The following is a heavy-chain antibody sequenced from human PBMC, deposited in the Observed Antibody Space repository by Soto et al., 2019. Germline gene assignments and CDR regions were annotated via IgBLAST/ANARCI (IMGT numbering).Heavy chain of an antibody. CDR1: GGSISSGDYY. J-gene: IGHJ4*02. CDR2: IYYSGST. Sequence: SETLSLTCTVSGGSISSGDYYWSWIRQPPGKGLEWIGYIYYSGSTYYNPSLKSRVTISVDTSKNQFSLKLSSVTAADTAVYYCAXANYYYDSSDPLYYFDYWGQGTLVTVS. CDR3: AXANYYYDSSDPLYYFDY. D-gene: IGHD3-22*01. V-gene: IGHV4-30-4*01.